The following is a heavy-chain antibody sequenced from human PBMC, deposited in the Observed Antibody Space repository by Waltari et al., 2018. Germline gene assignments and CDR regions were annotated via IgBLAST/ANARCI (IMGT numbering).Heavy chain of an antibody. V-gene: IGHV3-21*01. Sequence: VQLVESGGGLVKPGGSLRLSCVASGFTFSSYSMNWVRQAPGKGLEGVSSISSSSRYIYYADSVKGRFTISRDNAKNSLYLQMNSLRAEDTAVYYCARVGITMVRGVIARHWYFDLWGRGTLVTVSS. J-gene: IGHJ2*01. CDR3: ARVGITMVRGVIARHWYFDL. D-gene: IGHD3-10*01. CDR1: GFTFSSYS. CDR2: ISSSSRYI.